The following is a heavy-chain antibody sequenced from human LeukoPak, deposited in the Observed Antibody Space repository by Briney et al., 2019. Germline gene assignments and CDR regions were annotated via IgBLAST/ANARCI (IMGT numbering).Heavy chain of an antibody. J-gene: IGHJ4*02. D-gene: IGHD3-22*01. Sequence: SETLSLTCTVSGGSISSGDYYWSWIRQPPGKGLEWIGYIYYSGSTYYNPSPKSRVTISVDTSKNQFSLKLSSVTAADTAVYYCARGGAYYYDSSGPHFDYWGQGTLVTVSS. CDR2: IYYSGST. CDR1: GGSISSGDYY. V-gene: IGHV4-30-4*08. CDR3: ARGGAYYYDSSGPHFDY.